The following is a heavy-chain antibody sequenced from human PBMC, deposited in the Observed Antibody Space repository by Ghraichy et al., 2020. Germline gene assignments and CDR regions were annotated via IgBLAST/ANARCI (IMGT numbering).Heavy chain of an antibody. V-gene: IGHV4-59*01. CDR1: GGSISNYY. D-gene: IGHD6-13*01. CDR2: IYYSGTT. Sequence: SETLSLTCTVSGGSISNYYWSWIRQPPGKGLEWIGYIYYSGTTNCNPSLKSRVTISLDTSKNQFSLKLSSVTAADTAVYYCAGQHLVPYYFDYWGQGTLVTVSS. CDR3: AGQHLVPYYFDY. J-gene: IGHJ4*02.